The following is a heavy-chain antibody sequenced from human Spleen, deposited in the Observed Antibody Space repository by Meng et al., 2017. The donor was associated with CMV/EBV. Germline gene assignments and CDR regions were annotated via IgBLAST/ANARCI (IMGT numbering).Heavy chain of an antibody. J-gene: IGHJ4*02. CDR3: ARDFEYSSSSNY. CDR1: GFTFSSYS. Sequence: EVQLVESGGGLVKAGGSLRCVCAASGFTFSSYSMNWVRQAPGKGLEWVSSISSSSSYIYYADSVKGRFTISRDNDKNSLYLQMNSLRAEDTAVYYCARDFEYSSSSNYWGQGTLVTVSS. CDR2: ISSSSSYI. D-gene: IGHD6-6*01. V-gene: IGHV3-21*01.